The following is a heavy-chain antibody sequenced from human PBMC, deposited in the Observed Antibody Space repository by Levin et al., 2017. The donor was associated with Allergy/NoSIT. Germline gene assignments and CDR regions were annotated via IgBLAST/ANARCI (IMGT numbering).Heavy chain of an antibody. Sequence: ASVKVSCKASGGTFSGYAISWVRQAPGQGLEWMGWIVPILGRANYAQKFQYRVTITADKSTNTAYMELTSLISDDTAVYYCADDPARSSGTWGQGTLVTVSS. V-gene: IGHV1-69*10. D-gene: IGHD6-19*01. J-gene: IGHJ5*02. CDR1: GGTFSGYA. CDR2: IVPILGRA. CDR3: ADDPARSSGT.